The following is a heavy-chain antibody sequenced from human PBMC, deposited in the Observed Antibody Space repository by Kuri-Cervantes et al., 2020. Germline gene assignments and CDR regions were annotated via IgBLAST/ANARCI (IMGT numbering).Heavy chain of an antibody. CDR2: INPSGGST. V-gene: IGHV1-46*04. CDR3: ARDKGLSMIVVYYYYYGMDV. CDR1: GYTFTNYY. J-gene: IGHJ6*02. D-gene: IGHD3-22*01. Sequence: ASVKVSCKASGYTFTNYYMHWVRQAPGQGLEWMGIINPSGGSTSYAQKLQGRVTMTRDTSTSTVYMELRSLRSDDTAVYYCARDKGLSMIVVYYYYYGMDVWGQGTTVTVSS.